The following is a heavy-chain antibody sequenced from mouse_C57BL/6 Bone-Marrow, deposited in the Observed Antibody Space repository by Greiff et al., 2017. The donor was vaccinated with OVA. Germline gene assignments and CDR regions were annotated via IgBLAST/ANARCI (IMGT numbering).Heavy chain of an antibody. CDR2: INPDSSTI. V-gene: IGHV4-1*01. CDR3: ARFPYDYDEGFAY. CDR1: GIDFSRYW. J-gene: IGHJ3*01. D-gene: IGHD2-4*01. Sequence: EASGIDFSRYWMSWVRRAPGKGLEWIGEINPDSSTINYAPSLKDKFIISRDNAKNTLYLQMSKVRSEDTALYYCARFPYDYDEGFAYWGQGTLVTVSA.